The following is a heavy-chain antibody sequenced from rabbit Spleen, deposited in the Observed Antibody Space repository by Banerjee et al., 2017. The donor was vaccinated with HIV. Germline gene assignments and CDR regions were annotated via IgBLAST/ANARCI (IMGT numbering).Heavy chain of an antibody. J-gene: IGHJ3*01. CDR1: GFSFSDIYW. CDR3: ARLGHADYPYAYGLKL. D-gene: IGHD6-1*01. V-gene: IGHV1S47*01. Sequence: QEQLVESGGGLVQPEGSLTLTCTASGFSFSDIYWISWVRQAPGKGLEWIAYIYTAGGSTYYASWAKGRFTITRSTSLNTVTLQLNSLTAADTATYFCARLGHADYPYAYGLKLWGQGTLVTVS. CDR2: IYTAGGST.